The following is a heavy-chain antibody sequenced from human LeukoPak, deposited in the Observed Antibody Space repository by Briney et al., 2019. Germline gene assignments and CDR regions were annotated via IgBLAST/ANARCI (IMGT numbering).Heavy chain of an antibody. CDR2: INYSGST. Sequence: SETLSLTCAVYGGSFSGYYWSWIRQPPGKGLEWIGEINYSGSTNYNPSLKSRVTISVDTSKNQFSLKLSSVTAADTAVYYCARRDGYLYLFDYWGQGTLVTVSS. V-gene: IGHV4-34*01. J-gene: IGHJ4*02. CDR1: GGSFSGYY. CDR3: ARRDGYLYLFDY. D-gene: IGHD3-16*02.